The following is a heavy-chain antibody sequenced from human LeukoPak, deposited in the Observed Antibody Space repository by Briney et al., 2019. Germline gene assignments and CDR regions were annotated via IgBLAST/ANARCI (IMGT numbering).Heavy chain of an antibody. CDR3: ARANGVTIFLMDV. V-gene: IGHV1-2*06. J-gene: IGHJ6*03. CDR2: INPNSGGT. Sequence: ASVKVSCKASGYTFTGYYMHWVRQAPGQGLEWMGRINPNSGGTNYAQKFQGRVTMTRDTSISTAYMELSRLRSDDTAVYYCARANGVTIFLMDVWGKGTTVTVSS. D-gene: IGHD3-3*01. CDR1: GYTFTGYY.